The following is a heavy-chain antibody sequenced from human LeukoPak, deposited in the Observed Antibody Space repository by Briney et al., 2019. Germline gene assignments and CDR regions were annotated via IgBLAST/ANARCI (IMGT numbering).Heavy chain of an antibody. J-gene: IGHJ4*02. CDR2: ISGDSNYI. V-gene: IGHV3-21*01. CDR1: GFTFSRYS. D-gene: IGHD2-2*01. CDR3: ANHLACGSTSCPPSDY. Sequence: PGGSLRLSCAASGFTFSRYSMSWVRQAPGKGLEWVSSISGDSNYIYYADSVEGRFTISRDNAKNSLYLQMNSLRAEDTAVYYCANHLACGSTSCPPSDYWGQGTLVTVSS.